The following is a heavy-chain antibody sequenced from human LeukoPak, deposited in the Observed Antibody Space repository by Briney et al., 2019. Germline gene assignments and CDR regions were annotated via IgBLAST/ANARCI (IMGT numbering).Heavy chain of an antibody. V-gene: IGHV3-7*01. J-gene: IGHJ4*02. CDR1: GFTFSSHW. D-gene: IGHD3-3*01. CDR2: IKPGGSGP. CDR3: ARETVGYTIFEETE. Sequence: SGGSLRLSCAASGFTFSSHWMSWVRQSPGKGLEWVANIKPGGSGPYYVDSVKGRFTISRDNAKNSLNLQMNSLRAEDTAVYFCARETVGYTIFEETEGGQGTLVTVSS.